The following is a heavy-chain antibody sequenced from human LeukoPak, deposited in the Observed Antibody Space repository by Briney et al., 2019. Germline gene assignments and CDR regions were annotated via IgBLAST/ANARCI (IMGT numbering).Heavy chain of an antibody. J-gene: IGHJ3*02. D-gene: IGHD3-22*01. CDR3: ARDHYYDKAFDI. Sequence: AGGSLRLSCAASGFTFSSYEMTWVRQAPGKGLEWVSYISSSGSTIYYADSVKGRFTISRDNAKNSLYLQMNSLRAEDTAVYYCARDHYYDKAFDIWGQGTMVTVCS. CDR1: GFTFSSYE. CDR2: ISSSGSTI. V-gene: IGHV3-48*03.